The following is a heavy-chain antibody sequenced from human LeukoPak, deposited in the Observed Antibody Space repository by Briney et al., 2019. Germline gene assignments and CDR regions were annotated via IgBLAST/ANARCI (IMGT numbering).Heavy chain of an antibody. CDR1: GFTFNNYN. V-gene: IGHV3-21*04. J-gene: IGHJ4*01. D-gene: IGHD2-21*02. CDR3: ARSMVTTDRNFDH. Sequence: GGSLRLSCAASGFTFNNYNMNWVRQAPGKALEWVSSITSSGTYIFYADSVKGRFTISRDNAKNSLYLQMNSLGPEDTAVFYCARSMVTTDRNFDHWGQGTLVTVSS. CDR2: ITSSGTYI.